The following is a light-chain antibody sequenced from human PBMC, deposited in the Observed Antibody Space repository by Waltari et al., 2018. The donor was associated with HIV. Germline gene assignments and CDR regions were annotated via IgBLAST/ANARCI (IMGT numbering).Light chain of an antibody. CDR2: GAS. J-gene: IGKJ2*01. V-gene: IGKV3-15*01. CDR3: QQYNNWPPYT. Sequence: VMTQSPLSLSVSPGERATLSCRASQSISSNLAWYQQKPGQAPRLLIYGASTRATGIPVRFSGSGSGTEFTLTISSLQSEDFAVYYCQQYNNWPPYTFGQGTKLEIK. CDR1: QSISSN.